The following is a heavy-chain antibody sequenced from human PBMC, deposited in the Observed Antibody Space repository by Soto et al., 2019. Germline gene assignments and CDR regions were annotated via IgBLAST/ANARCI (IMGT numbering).Heavy chain of an antibody. V-gene: IGHV3-9*02. CDR2: ISSNSDTI. CDR1: GFTADDYA. Sequence: EVQLVESGGGLVQPGRSLRLSCVASGFTADDYALHWVRQAPGKGLEWVSGISSNSDTIHYADSVKGRFTISRDNAQNSLFLQMNSLRPEDTAVYYCAKDMKWGGMTTIHYFASWGQGTLVTVSS. D-gene: IGHD4-17*01. CDR3: AKDMKWGGMTTIHYFAS. J-gene: IGHJ4*02.